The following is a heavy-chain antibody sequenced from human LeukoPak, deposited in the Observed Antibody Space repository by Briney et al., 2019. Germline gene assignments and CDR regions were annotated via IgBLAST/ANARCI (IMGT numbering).Heavy chain of an antibody. CDR1: GGSVSSGSYY. CDR2: IYYSGST. Sequence: SGTLSLTCTVSGGSVSSGSYYWGWIRQPPGKGLEWIGYIYYSGSTNYNPSLKSRVTISVDKSKNQFSLKLSSVTAADTAVYYCARGRGPFDYWGQGTLVTVSS. D-gene: IGHD5-24*01. J-gene: IGHJ4*02. V-gene: IGHV4-61*05. CDR3: ARGRGPFDY.